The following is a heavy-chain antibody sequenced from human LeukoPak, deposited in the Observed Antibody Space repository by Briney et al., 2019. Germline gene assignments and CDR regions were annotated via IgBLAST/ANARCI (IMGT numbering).Heavy chain of an antibody. CDR1: GFTFSDCW. D-gene: IGHD3-10*01. Sequence: GGSLRLSCAASGFTFSDCWMHWVRQAPGKGLVWVSRLNSDGSSTIYADSVKGRFTVSRDNAKNTLYLQMSSLRAEDTAVYYCARGLGGTGDHWGQGTLVTVSS. CDR3: ARGLGGTGDH. CDR2: LNSDGSST. J-gene: IGHJ4*02. V-gene: IGHV3-74*01.